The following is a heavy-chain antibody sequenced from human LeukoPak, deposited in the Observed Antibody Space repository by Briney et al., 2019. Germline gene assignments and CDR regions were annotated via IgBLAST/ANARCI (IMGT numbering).Heavy chain of an antibody. V-gene: IGHV3-23*01. CDR1: GFTFSSYA. CDR3: AKGLYYDILTGGSKIDY. Sequence: TGGSLRLSCAASGFTFSSYAMSWVRQAPGKGLEWVSAISGSGGSTYYADSVKGRFTISRDNSKNTLYLQMNSLRAEDTAVYYCAKGLYYDILTGGSKIDYWGQGTLVTVSS. CDR2: ISGSGGST. J-gene: IGHJ4*02. D-gene: IGHD3-9*01.